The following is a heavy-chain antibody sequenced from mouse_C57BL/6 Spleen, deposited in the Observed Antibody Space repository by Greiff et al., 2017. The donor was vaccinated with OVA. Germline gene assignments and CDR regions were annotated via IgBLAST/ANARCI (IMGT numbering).Heavy chain of an antibody. CDR2: ISDGGSYT. V-gene: IGHV5-4*03. Sequence: EVKLMESGGGLVKPGGSLKLSCAASGFTFSSYAMSWVRQTPEKRLEWVATISDGGSYTYYPDNVKGRFTISRDNAKNNLYLQMSHLKSEDTAMYYCARAVVAPYYAMDYWGQGTSVTVSS. CDR1: GFTFSSYA. J-gene: IGHJ4*01. CDR3: ARAVVAPYYAMDY. D-gene: IGHD1-1*01.